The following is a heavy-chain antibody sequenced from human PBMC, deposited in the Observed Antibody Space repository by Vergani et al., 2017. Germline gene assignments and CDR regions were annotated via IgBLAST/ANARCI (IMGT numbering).Heavy chain of an antibody. D-gene: IGHD4-17*01. CDR3: ARSDDGRLDY. V-gene: IGHV4-4*03. CDR2: IYHSGST. J-gene: IGHJ4*02. CDR1: GGSLRRRNW. Sequence: HVQLQESGPGLVTPPETLSLIRAVSGGSLRRRNWWSWVRQPPGKGLEWIGEIYHSGSTNYNPSLKSRVTISVDKSKHQLPLTLSSVTAADTAVYYCARSDDGRLDYWGQGTLVTVSS.